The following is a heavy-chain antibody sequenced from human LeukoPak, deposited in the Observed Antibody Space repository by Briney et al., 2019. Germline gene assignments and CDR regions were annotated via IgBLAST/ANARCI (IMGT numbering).Heavy chain of an antibody. Sequence: GRSLRLSCAASGFTFSSYGMHWVRQAPGKGLEWVAVISYDGSNKYYADSVKGRFTISRDNSKNTLYLQMNSLRAEDTAVYYCAKDPGLRPPYYYYGMDVWGQGTTVTVSS. D-gene: IGHD4-17*01. V-gene: IGHV3-30*18. CDR1: GFTFSSYG. J-gene: IGHJ6*02. CDR3: AKDPGLRPPYYYYGMDV. CDR2: ISYDGSNK.